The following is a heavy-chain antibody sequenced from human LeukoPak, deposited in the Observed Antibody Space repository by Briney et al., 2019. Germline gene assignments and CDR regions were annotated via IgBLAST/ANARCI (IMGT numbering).Heavy chain of an antibody. V-gene: IGHV4-31*03. Sequence: SSETLSLTCTVSGGSISSGGYYWSWIRQHPGKGLEWIGYIYYSGSTYYNPSLRSRVTISVDTSKNQFSLKLSSVTAADTAVYYCAREVTTWFDPWGQGTLVTVSS. D-gene: IGHD1-1*01. CDR2: IYYSGST. CDR1: GGSISSGGYY. J-gene: IGHJ5*02. CDR3: AREVTTWFDP.